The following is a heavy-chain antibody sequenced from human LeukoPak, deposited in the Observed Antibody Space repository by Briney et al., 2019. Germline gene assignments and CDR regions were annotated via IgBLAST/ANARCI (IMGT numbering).Heavy chain of an antibody. CDR2: IIPIFGTA. Sequence: SVKVSCKASGGTFSSYAISWVRQAPGQGLEWMGGIIPIFGTANYAQKFRGRVTITTDESTSTAYMELSSLRSEDTAVYYCARGGSSFYYYYYYMDVWGKGTTVTVSS. CDR3: ARGGSSFYYYYYYMDV. J-gene: IGHJ6*03. CDR1: GGTFSSYA. D-gene: IGHD6-13*01. V-gene: IGHV1-69*05.